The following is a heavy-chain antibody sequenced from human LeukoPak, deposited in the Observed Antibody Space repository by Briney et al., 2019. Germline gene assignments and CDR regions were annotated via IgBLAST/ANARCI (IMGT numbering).Heavy chain of an antibody. J-gene: IGHJ4*02. Sequence: GGSLRLSCAASGFTFSSYAMNWVRQAPGKGLEWVSSIGSSSSYIYYADSVKGRFSISRDNAKNSLYLQMNSLRAEDTAVYYCARGATVRTPPLDYWGQGTLVTVSS. V-gene: IGHV3-21*01. CDR1: GFTFSSYA. CDR2: IGSSSSYI. D-gene: IGHD4-23*01. CDR3: ARGATVRTPPLDY.